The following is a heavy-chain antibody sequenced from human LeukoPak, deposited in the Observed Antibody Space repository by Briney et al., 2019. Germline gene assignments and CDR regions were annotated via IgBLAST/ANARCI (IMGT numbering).Heavy chain of an antibody. CDR1: GFTFSSYS. J-gene: IGHJ4*02. D-gene: IGHD1-26*01. CDR2: ISSSSSYI. Sequence: PGGSLRLSCAAPGFTFSSYSMNWVRQAPGKGLEWVSSISSSSSYIYYADSVKGRFTISRDNAKNSLYLQMNSLRAEDTAVYYCARVGVGATKRFDYWGQGTLVTVSS. CDR3: ARVGVGATKRFDY. V-gene: IGHV3-21*01.